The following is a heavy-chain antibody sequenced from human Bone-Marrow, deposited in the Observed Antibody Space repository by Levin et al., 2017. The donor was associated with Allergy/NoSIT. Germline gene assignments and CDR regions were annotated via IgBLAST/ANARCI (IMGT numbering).Heavy chain of an antibody. CDR2: VIPMYDVP. V-gene: IGHV1-69*17. CDR3: AIAIRYTTYGAFDY. J-gene: IGHJ4*01. Sequence: KISCKTSGGTFKTDGIHWVRQAPGRGLEWMGGVIPMYDVPNYAPTFHGRITISAESTTRTAYMDLSSLTSEDTALYYCAIAIRYTTYGAFDYWGHGTLVTVSS. D-gene: IGHD3-16*02. CDR1: GGTFKTDG.